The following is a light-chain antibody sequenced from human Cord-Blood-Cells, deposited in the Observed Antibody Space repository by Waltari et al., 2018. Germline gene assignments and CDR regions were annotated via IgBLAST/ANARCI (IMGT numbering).Light chain of an antibody. CDR1: SSDGGSYNL. J-gene: IGLJ1*01. CDR2: EGS. Sequence: QSALTQPASVSGSPGQSITISCTGTSSDGGSYNLVSWYQQHPGKAPKHMIYEGSKRPSGVSNRFSGSKSGNTASLTISGLQAEDEADYYCCSYAGSSTYVFGTGTKVTVL. V-gene: IGLV2-23*01. CDR3: CSYAGSSTYV.